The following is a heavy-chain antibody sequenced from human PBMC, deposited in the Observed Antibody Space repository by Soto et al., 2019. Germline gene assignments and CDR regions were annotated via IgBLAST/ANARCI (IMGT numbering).Heavy chain of an antibody. CDR1: GGTFSSYA. CDR3: ASSPAALHYYYYGMDV. Sequence: GASVKVSCKASGGTFSSYAISWVRQAPGQGLEWMGGIMPIFGTANYAQKFQGRVTITADESTNTAYMELSSLRSEDTAVYYCASSPAALHYYYYGMDVWGQGTTVTVSS. V-gene: IGHV1-69*13. CDR2: IMPIFGTA. J-gene: IGHJ6*02. D-gene: IGHD2-2*01.